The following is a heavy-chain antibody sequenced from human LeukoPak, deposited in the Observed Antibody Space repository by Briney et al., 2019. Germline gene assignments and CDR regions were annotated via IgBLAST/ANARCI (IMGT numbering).Heavy chain of an antibody. J-gene: IGHJ4*02. CDR3: ARGRGYSGSYYFDY. CDR1: GGTFSSYA. D-gene: IGHD1-26*01. V-gene: IGHV1-69*04. Sequence: GASVKVSCKASGGTFSSYAISWVRQAPGQGLEWMGRIIPILGIANYAQKFQGRVTITADKSTSTAYMELSSLRSEDTAVYYCARGRGYSGSYYFDYWGQGTLVTVPS. CDR2: IIPILGIA.